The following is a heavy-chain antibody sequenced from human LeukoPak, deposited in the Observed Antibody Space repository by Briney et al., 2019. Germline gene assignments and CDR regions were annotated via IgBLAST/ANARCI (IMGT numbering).Heavy chain of an antibody. D-gene: IGHD3-10*01. J-gene: IGHJ3*02. CDR2: ISGSGGST. V-gene: IGHV3-23*01. Sequence: GGSLRLSCAASGFTFSTYAMSWVRQAPGKGLEWVSGISGSGGSTFYADSAKGRFTISRDNAKNSLYLQMNSLRAEDTAVYYCARAGGSGSYYLSDAFDIWGQGTMVTVSS. CDR3: ARAGGSGSYYLSDAFDI. CDR1: GFTFSTYA.